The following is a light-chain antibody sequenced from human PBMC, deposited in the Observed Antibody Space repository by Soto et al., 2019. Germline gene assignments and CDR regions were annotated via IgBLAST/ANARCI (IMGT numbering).Light chain of an antibody. Sequence: VMTQSPGALSLSTGERATLSCRASQSVSSNLAWYQQKPGQAPRLLIYGASTRATGIPARFSGSGSGTEFTLTISSLQSEDFAVYYCQQYNNFWTFGQGTKVDIK. J-gene: IGKJ1*01. CDR1: QSVSSN. CDR3: QQYNNFWT. CDR2: GAS. V-gene: IGKV3-15*01.